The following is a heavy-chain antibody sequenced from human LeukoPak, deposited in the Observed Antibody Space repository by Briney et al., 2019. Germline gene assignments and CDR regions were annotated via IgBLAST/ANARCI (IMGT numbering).Heavy chain of an antibody. Sequence: PGGSLRLSCAAAGFILNHYGMHWVRQAPGKGLEWVAVIWSDGTNQYYADSVKGRFTISRDDSGNTVYLQMNSLRPEDTGVYYCARDAQRGFDYSNSLEYWGQGTPVTVST. CDR2: IWSDGTNQ. CDR3: ARDAQRGFDYSNSLEY. CDR1: GFILNHYG. V-gene: IGHV3-33*01. J-gene: IGHJ4*02. D-gene: IGHD4-11*01.